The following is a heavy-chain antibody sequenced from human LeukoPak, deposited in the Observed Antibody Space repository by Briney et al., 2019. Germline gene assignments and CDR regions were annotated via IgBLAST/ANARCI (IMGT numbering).Heavy chain of an antibody. CDR3: AKDMGLRFGEFLFDY. V-gene: IGHV3-23*01. CDR1: GFTFSGSG. CDR2: SGDSDGST. Sequence: QPGGSLRLSCAASGFTFSGSGMSWVRQAPGKGLEWISSSGDSDGSTYYADSLKGRFTISRDNAKNSLYLQMNSLRAEDTALYYCAKDMGLRFGEFLFDYWGQGTLVTVSS. D-gene: IGHD3-10*01. J-gene: IGHJ4*02.